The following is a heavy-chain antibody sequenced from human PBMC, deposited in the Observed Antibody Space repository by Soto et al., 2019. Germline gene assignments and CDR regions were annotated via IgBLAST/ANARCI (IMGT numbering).Heavy chain of an antibody. CDR1: GDTFTDYY. Sequence: QVQLTQSGAEVKKPGASVKVSCKASGDTFTDYYIHWVRQAPGQGLEWMGTVNPSGGHTTYAQHFRGRVTMTRDTSTSTLYRELTSLTSDDTAIYYCARGGHVVVVTAALDYWGQGTLVTVSS. CDR3: ARGGHVVVVTAALDY. J-gene: IGHJ4*02. D-gene: IGHD2-21*02. CDR2: VNPSGGHT. V-gene: IGHV1-46*01.